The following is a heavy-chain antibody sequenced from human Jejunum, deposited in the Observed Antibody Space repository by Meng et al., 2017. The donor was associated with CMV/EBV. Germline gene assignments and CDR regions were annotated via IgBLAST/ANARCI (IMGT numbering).Heavy chain of an antibody. CDR2: IHDTGST. CDR3: ARGSIFVSFDS. J-gene: IGHJ4*02. V-gene: IGHV4-30-4*08. Sequence: QVTLQGSGPGLGKPSQTLASPGSVSGGSIGSGDYYWSWIRQPPGKGLEWIGYIHDTGSTYYNPSLKSRVDISLGTSRNHFSLTLSSVTAEDTAVYFCARGSIFVSFDSWGQGTLVTVSS. D-gene: IGHD3-3*01. CDR1: GGSIGSGDYY.